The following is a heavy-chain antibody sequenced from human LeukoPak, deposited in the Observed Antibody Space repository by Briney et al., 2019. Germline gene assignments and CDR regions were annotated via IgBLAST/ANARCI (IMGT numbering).Heavy chain of an antibody. D-gene: IGHD6-13*01. Sequence: SQTLSLTCTVSGGSISSGSYYWSWIRQPAGKGLEWIGRIYTSGSTNYNPSLKSRVTISVDTSKNQFSLKLSSVTAADTAVYYCVCVDRVSSWSHNWFDPWGQGTLVTVSS. J-gene: IGHJ5*02. CDR1: GGSISSGSYY. CDR3: VCVDRVSSWSHNWFDP. CDR2: IYTSGST. V-gene: IGHV4-61*02.